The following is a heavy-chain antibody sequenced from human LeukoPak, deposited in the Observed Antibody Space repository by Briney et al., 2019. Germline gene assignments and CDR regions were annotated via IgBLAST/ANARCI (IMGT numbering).Heavy chain of an antibody. D-gene: IGHD3-22*01. CDR2: IYYSGST. CDR3: ARVSGGYYLALDY. J-gene: IGHJ4*02. CDR1: GGSISSGDYY. Sequence: SQTLSLTCTVSGGSISSGDYYWSWIRQPPGTGLEWIGYIYYSGSTYYNPSLKSRVTISVDTSKNQFSLKLSSVTAADTAVYYCARVSGGYYLALDYWGQGTLVTVSS. V-gene: IGHV4-30-4*01.